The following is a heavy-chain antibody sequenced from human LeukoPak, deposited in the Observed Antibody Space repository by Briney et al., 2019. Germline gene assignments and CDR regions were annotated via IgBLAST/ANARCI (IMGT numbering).Heavy chain of an antibody. J-gene: IGHJ4*02. Sequence: PSDPLSLPCTVSGDSLSSSSYYWGWIRKPPGKGLEWNGRIYYSEITYYNTSLKSRVPISVDQAKNQFSQKQTSLTAADSAVYYCARLMVRGVIVDYWGQGTLVTVPS. CDR3: ARLMVRGVIVDY. CDR1: GDSLSSSSYY. V-gene: IGHV4-39*01. CDR2: IYYSEIT. D-gene: IGHD3-10*01.